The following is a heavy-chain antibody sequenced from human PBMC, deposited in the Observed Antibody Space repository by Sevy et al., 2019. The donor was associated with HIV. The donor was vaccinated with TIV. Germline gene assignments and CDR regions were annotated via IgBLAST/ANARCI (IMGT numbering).Heavy chain of an antibody. CDR3: AREDGSRQYFQY. V-gene: IGHV3-48*03. D-gene: IGHD6-13*01. J-gene: IGHJ1*01. CDR1: GFTFSSYE. Sequence: GGSLRLSCVASGFTFSSYEMNWFRQAPGKGLEWVSYISNSGSIIYYEDSVKGRFTISRDNAKNSLYLQMNSLRAEDTAVYYCAREDGSRQYFQYWGQRTLVTVSS. CDR2: ISNSGSII.